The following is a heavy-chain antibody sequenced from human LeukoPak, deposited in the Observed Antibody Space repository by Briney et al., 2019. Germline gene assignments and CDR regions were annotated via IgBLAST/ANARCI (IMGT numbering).Heavy chain of an antibody. CDR2: ISAYNGNT. CDR1: GYTFTSYG. V-gene: IGHV1-18*01. J-gene: IGHJ4*02. CDR3: ARDSSGWHALDY. D-gene: IGHD6-19*01. Sequence: ASVKVSCTASGYTFTSYGISWVRQAPGQGLEWMGWISAYNGNTNYAQKLQGRVTMTTDTSTSTAYMELRSLRSDDTAVYYCARDSSGWHALDYWGQGTLVTVSS.